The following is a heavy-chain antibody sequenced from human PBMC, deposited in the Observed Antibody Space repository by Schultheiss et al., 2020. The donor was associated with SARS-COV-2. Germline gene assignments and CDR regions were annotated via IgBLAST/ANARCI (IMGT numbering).Heavy chain of an antibody. CDR3: ARLGCTSASCFQGWFDP. J-gene: IGHJ5*02. V-gene: IGHV4-59*01. D-gene: IGHD2-2*01. CDR1: GGSISSYY. Sequence: SETLSLTCTVSGGSISSYYWSWIRQPPGKGLEWIGYIYYSGSTNYNPSLKSRVTISVDTSKNQFSLKLSSVTAADTAVYYCARLGCTSASCFQGWFDPWGQGALVTVSS. CDR2: IYYSGST.